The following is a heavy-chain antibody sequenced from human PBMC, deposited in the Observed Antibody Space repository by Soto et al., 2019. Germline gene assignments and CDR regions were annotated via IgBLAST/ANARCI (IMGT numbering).Heavy chain of an antibody. CDR1: GFTFSSYG. CDR2: ISYDGSNK. CDR3: AKEDFYYYDSSGYSAPPLV. D-gene: IGHD3-22*01. V-gene: IGHV3-30*18. J-gene: IGHJ4*02. Sequence: GGSLRLSCAASGFTFSSYGRHWVRQAPGKVLEWVAVISYDGSNKYYADSVKGRFTISRDNSKNTLYLQMNSLRAEDTAVYYCAKEDFYYYDSSGYSAPPLVWGQGTLVTVSS.